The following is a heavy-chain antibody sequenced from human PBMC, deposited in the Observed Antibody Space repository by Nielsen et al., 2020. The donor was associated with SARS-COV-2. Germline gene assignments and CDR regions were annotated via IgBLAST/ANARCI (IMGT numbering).Heavy chain of an antibody. D-gene: IGHD1-1*01. V-gene: IGHV3-33*01. J-gene: IGHJ3*02. CDR1: GFTFSSYG. Sequence: GGSLRLSCAASGFTFSSYGMHWVRQAPGKGLEWVAVIWYDGSNKYYADSVKGRFTISRDNSKNTLYLQMNSLRAEDTAVYYCARDALNWEDDAFDIWGQGTMVTVSS. CDR2: IWYDGSNK. CDR3: ARDALNWEDDAFDI.